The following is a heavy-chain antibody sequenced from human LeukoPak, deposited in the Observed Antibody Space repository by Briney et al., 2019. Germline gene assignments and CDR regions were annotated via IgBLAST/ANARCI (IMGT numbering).Heavy chain of an antibody. CDR3: ASNYDNVGGVDAFDI. V-gene: IGHV3-53*01. Sequence: GGSLRLSCAASGFTVSSNYMSWVRQAPGKGLEWVSVIYSGGNTYYADSVKGRFTISRDNSKNTLFLQMNSLRAEDTAVYYCASNYDNVGGVDAFDIWGQGTTVTVSS. J-gene: IGHJ3*02. CDR2: IYSGGNT. CDR1: GFTVSSNY. D-gene: IGHD3-22*01.